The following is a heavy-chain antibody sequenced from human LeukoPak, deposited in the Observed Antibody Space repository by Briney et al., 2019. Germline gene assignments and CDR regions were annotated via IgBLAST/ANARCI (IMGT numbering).Heavy chain of an antibody. CDR1: GFDFSSNW. D-gene: IGHD3-16*01. V-gene: IGHV3-74*01. J-gene: IGHJ4*02. CDR2: IKGDGIST. Sequence: SGGSLRLSCAASGFDFSSNWMHWVRHAPGQGLVWVSRIKGDGISTNYADSVKGRFTISRDIAKNTLYLQMNSLRAEDTGVYYCAKDHYWGIDYWGRGTLVTVSS. CDR3: AKDHYWGIDY.